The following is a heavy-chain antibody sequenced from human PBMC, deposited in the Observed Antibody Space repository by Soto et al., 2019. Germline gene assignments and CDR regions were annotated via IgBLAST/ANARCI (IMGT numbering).Heavy chain of an antibody. J-gene: IGHJ6*02. V-gene: IGHV3-30*18. CDR3: ANEVDIVVVVAAMDYPPYYYYGMDV. CDR2: ISYDGSNK. Sequence: QVQLVESGGGVVQPGRSLRLSCAASGFTFSSYGMHWVRQAPGKGLEWVAVISYDGSNKYYADSVKGRFTISRDNSKNTLYLQMNSLIAEDTAVYYCANEVDIVVVVAAMDYPPYYYYGMDVWGQGTTVPVSS. D-gene: IGHD2-15*01. CDR1: GFTFSSYG.